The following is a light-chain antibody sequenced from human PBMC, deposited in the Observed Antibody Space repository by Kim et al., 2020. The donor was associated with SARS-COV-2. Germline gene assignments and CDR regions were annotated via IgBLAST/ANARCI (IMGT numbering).Light chain of an antibody. CDR2: NNN. CDR1: YYNIGTNF. J-gene: IGLJ3*02. CDR3: ATWDDDLNGWV. Sequence: GQKVGISCSGRYYNIGTNFVNWYQQIPGSAPNLLIYNNNERPAGLPDRFSGSKSATSASLVISGLQSEDEAHYYCATWDDDLNGWVFGGGTQLTVL. V-gene: IGLV1-44*01.